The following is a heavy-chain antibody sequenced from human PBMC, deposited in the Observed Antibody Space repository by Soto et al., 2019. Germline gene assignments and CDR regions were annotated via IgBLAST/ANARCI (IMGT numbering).Heavy chain of an antibody. CDR2: ISAYNGNT. J-gene: IGHJ4*02. Sequence: ASVKVSCKASGYTFTSYGISWVRQAPGQGLEWMGWISAYNGNTNYAQKLQGRVTMTTDTSTSTAYMELRSLRSDDTAVYYCARDVVRGVIKGLLGGTDYWGQGTLVTVSS. V-gene: IGHV1-18*01. CDR1: GYTFTSYG. D-gene: IGHD3-10*01. CDR3: ARDVVRGVIKGLLGGTDY.